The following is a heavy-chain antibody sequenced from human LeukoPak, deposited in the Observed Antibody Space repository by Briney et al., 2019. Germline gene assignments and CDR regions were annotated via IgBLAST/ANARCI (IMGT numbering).Heavy chain of an antibody. CDR3: ARVMAAAGYGSDY. J-gene: IGHJ4*02. Sequence: TGGSLRLSCAASGFTFSHYEMNWVRQAPGKGLEWVSYISTGGSPTYYADSVKGRFTISRDNARNSLYLQMNSLRAEDTAVYYCARVMAAAGYGSDYWGQGTLVTVSS. D-gene: IGHD6-13*01. CDR1: GFTFSHYE. V-gene: IGHV3-48*03. CDR2: ISTGGSPT.